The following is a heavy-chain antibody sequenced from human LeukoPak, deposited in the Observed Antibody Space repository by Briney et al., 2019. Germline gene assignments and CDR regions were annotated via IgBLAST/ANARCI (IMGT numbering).Heavy chain of an antibody. CDR2: ISYDGSNK. CDR3: ARNSSYGYGTLDY. CDR1: GFTFSAHG. Sequence: GGSLRLSCAASGFTFSAHGMHWVRQAPGKGLEWVAVISYDGSNKYYADSVKGRFTISRDNSKNTLYLQMNSLRAEDTAVYYCARNSSYGYGTLDYWGQGTLVTVSS. V-gene: IGHV3-30*19. J-gene: IGHJ4*02. D-gene: IGHD5-18*01.